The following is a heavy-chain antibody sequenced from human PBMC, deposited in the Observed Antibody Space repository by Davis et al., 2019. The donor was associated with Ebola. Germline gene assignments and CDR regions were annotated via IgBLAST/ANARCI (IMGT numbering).Heavy chain of an antibody. CDR1: GYTLTELS. Sequence: SVKVSCKVSGYTLTELSMHWVRQAPGQGLEWMGGIIPIFGTANYAQKFQGRVTITADKSTSTAYMELSSLRSEDTAVYYCARGQYGGKGIYFDYWGQGTLVTVSS. J-gene: IGHJ4*02. V-gene: IGHV1-69*06. CDR3: ARGQYGGKGIYFDY. CDR2: IIPIFGTA. D-gene: IGHD4/OR15-4a*01.